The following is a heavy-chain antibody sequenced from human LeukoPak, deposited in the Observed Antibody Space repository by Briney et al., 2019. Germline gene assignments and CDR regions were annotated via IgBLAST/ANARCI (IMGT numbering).Heavy chain of an antibody. V-gene: IGHV1-2*02. CDR2: INPNSGGT. J-gene: IGHJ6*02. CDR1: GYTFTGYY. D-gene: IGHD2-21*02. Sequence: ASVKVSCKASGYTFTGYYMHWVRQAPGQGLEWMGWINPNSGGTNYAQKFQGRVTMTRDTSISTAYMELSRLRSDDTAVYYCARMHIVVVTAIPYYYYYGMDVWGQGTTVAVSS. CDR3: ARMHIVVVTAIPYYYYYGMDV.